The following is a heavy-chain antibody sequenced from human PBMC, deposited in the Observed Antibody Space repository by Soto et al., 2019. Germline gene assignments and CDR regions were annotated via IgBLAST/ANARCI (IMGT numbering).Heavy chain of an antibody. V-gene: IGHV3-7*01. CDR1: GFTFSTYW. D-gene: IGHD2-2*01. J-gene: IGHJ4*02. Sequence: HPGGSLRLSCAVSGFTFSTYWMSWVRQTPGKGLEWVANIQQDGSEKYYVDSVKGRFTISRDNAKNSLFLQMNSLRVEDTAVYYCARDRGWNIVVVPASFDFWGQGALVTVSS. CDR2: IQQDGSEK. CDR3: ARDRGWNIVVVPASFDF.